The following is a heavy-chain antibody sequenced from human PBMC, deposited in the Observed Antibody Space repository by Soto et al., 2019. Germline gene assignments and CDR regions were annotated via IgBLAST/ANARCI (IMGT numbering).Heavy chain of an antibody. D-gene: IGHD6-19*01. CDR3: AREVVRVAGTRWFDP. J-gene: IGHJ5*02. V-gene: IGHV1-18*01. Sequence: ASVKVSCKASGYTFTSYGISRVRQAPGQGLEWMGWISAYNGNTNYAQKLQGRVTMTTDTSTSTAYMELRSLRSDDTAVYYCAREVVRVAGTRWFDPWGQGTLVPVSS. CDR1: GYTFTSYG. CDR2: ISAYNGNT.